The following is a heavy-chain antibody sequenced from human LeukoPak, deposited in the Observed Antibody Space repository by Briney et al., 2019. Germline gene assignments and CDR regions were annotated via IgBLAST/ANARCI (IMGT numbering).Heavy chain of an antibody. CDR1: GFTVSSNY. J-gene: IGHJ6*02. Sequence: GGSLRLSCAASGFTVSSNYMSWVRQAPGKGLEWVSVIYSGGSTYYADSVKGRFTISRDNSKNTLYLQMNSLRAEDTAVYYCATLPGLYYYSMDVWGQGTTVTVSS. CDR2: IYSGGST. V-gene: IGHV3-53*01. CDR3: ATLPGLYYYSMDV.